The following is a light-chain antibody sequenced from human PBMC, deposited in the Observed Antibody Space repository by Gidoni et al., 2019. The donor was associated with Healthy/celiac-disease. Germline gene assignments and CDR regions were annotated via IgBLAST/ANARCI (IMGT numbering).Light chain of an antibody. CDR2: AAS. Sequence: DIQMTQSPSSLSASVGDRVTITCRAHQSISSYLNWYQQKPGKAPKLLIYAASSLQSGVPSRFSGSGSGTDFTLTISSLQPEDFATYYCQQSYSTPITFGQGTRLEIK. V-gene: IGKV1-39*01. CDR1: QSISSY. J-gene: IGKJ5*01. CDR3: QQSYSTPIT.